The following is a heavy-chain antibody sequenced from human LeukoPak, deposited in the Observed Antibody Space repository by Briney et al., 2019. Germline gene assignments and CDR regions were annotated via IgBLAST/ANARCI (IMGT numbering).Heavy chain of an antibody. CDR2: IYSGGNT. CDR3: ARDQAGSGHYADY. CDR1: GFTVSNNY. D-gene: IGHD3-10*01. Sequence: GGSLRLSCAASGFTVSNNYMSWVRQAPGKGLEWVSFIYSGGNTYYADSVKDRSIISRDNSKNTLYLHMNSLRAEDTAVHYCARDQAGSGHYADYWGQGTLVTVSS. J-gene: IGHJ4*02. V-gene: IGHV3-66*01.